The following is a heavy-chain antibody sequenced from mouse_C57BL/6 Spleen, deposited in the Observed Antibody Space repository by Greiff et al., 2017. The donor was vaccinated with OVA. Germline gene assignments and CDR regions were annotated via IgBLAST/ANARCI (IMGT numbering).Heavy chain of an antibody. V-gene: IGHV1-15*01. Sequence: VQLQESGAELVRPGASVTLSCKASGYTFTDYEMHWVKQTPVHGLEWIGAIDPETGGTAYNQKFKGKAILTADKSSSTAYMELRSLTSEDSAVYYCTIAMDYWGQGTSVTVSS. CDR1: GYTFTDYE. J-gene: IGHJ4*01. CDR2: IDPETGGT. CDR3: TIAMDY.